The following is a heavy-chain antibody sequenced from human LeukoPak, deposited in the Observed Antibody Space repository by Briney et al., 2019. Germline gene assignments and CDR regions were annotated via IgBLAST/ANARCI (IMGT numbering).Heavy chain of an antibody. D-gene: IGHD3-10*01. J-gene: IGHJ6*02. CDR1: GGSISSYY. CDR3: ARGRNLPNYYGSGSYYFPNYYYGMDV. Sequence: SETLSLTCTVSGGSISSYYWSWIRQPPGKGLEWIGYIYYSGSTNYNPSLKSRVTISVDTSKNQFSLKLSSVTAADTAVYYCARGRNLPNYYGSGSYYFPNYYYGMDVWGQGTTVTVSS. V-gene: IGHV4-59*12. CDR2: IYYSGST.